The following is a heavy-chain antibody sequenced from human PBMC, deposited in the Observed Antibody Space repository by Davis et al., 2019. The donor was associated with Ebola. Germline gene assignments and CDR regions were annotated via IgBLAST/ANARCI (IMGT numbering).Heavy chain of an antibody. CDR1: GFTFDDYA. J-gene: IGHJ6*02. D-gene: IGHD3-3*01. CDR3: AKDPNDFRISYGMDV. V-gene: IGHV3-9*01. CDR2: ISWNSGSI. Sequence: SLKISCAASGFTFDDYAMHWVRQAPGKGLEWVSGISWNSGSIGYADSVKGRFTISRDNAKNSLYLQMNSLRAEDTALYYCAKDPNDFRISYGMDVWGQGTTVTVSS.